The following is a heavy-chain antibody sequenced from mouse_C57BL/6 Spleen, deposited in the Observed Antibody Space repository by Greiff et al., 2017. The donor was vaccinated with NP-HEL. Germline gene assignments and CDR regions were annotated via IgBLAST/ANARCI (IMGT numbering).Heavy chain of an antibody. CDR1: GYTFTSYW. V-gene: IGHV1-61*01. J-gene: IGHJ1*03. CDR3: ARSRGYGNSFYWYFDV. D-gene: IGHD2-1*01. Sequence: QVQLQQPGAELVRPGSSVKLSCKASGYTFTSYWMDWVKRRPGQGLEWIGNIYPSDSETHYNQKFKDKATLTVDKSSSTAYMQLSSLTSEDSAVYYCARSRGYGNSFYWYFDVWGTGTTVTVSS. CDR2: IYPSDSET.